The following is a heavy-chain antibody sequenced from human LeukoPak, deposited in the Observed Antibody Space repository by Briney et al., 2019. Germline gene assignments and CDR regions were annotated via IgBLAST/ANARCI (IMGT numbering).Heavy chain of an antibody. CDR3: AXXITXFXVVXIDPSGVYFDY. CDR2: IYWDDDK. V-gene: IGHV2-5*02. D-gene: IGHD3-3*01. CDR1: GFSLSTSGVG. J-gene: IGHJ4*02. Sequence: SGPTLVKPTQTLTLTCTFSGFSLSTSGVGVGWIRQPPGKALEWLALIYWDDDKRYSPSLKSRLTITKDTSKNQVVLTMTNMDPVDTXXXXXAXXITXFXVVXIDPSGVYFDYWGQGTLVTVSS.